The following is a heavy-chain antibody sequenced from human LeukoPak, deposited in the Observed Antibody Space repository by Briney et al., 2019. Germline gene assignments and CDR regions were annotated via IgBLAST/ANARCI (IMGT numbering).Heavy chain of an antibody. CDR1: GFTFSSYT. V-gene: IGHV3-21*01. J-gene: IGHJ4*02. CDR3: ATAYSNYGYCLDY. D-gene: IGHD3-10*01. Sequence: KSGESLRLSCAASGFTFSSYTMNWVRQAPGKGLEWVSSISTTSSYIHYADSVKGRFTISRDNAKDSLYLQMNSLRAEDTAVYYCATAYSNYGYCLDYWGQGSLVTVSS. CDR2: ISTTSSYI.